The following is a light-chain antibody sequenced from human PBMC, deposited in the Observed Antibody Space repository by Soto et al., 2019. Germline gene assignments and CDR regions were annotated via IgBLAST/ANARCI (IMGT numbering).Light chain of an antibody. Sequence: DIQMTQSPSPLSTSXGDRVTITXXASQSISSYLNWYQQKPGKAPKLLIYAASSLQSGVPSRFSGSGSGTDFTLTISSLQPEDFATYYCQQYHIYSGTFGQGTKVDIK. V-gene: IGKV1-39*01. CDR3: QQYHIYSGT. J-gene: IGKJ1*01. CDR1: QSISSY. CDR2: AAS.